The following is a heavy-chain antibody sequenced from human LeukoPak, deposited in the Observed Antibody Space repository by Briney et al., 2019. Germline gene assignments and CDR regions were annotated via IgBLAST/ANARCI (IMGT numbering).Heavy chain of an antibody. V-gene: IGHV3-30*04. Sequence: PGRSLRLSCAVSGFTFSSYAMHWVRQAPGKGLGWVAVISYDGSNKYYADSVKGRFTISRDHSRNTLYLQMARLRAEGPALYYRARDHGGGVGGSRWFDYWGQGTLVTVSS. CDR2: ISYDGSNK. J-gene: IGHJ4*02. D-gene: IGHD3-16*01. CDR1: GFTFSSYA. CDR3: ARDHGGGVGGSRWFDY.